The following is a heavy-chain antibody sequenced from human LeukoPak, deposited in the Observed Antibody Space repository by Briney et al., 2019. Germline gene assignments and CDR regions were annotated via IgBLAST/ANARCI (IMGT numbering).Heavy chain of an antibody. CDR3: ASSLGGATTFDY. CDR1: GFTVSSNY. J-gene: IGHJ4*02. Sequence: PGGSLRPSCAASGFTVSSNYMSWVRQAPGKGLEWVSVIYSGGSTYYADSVKGRFTISRDNSKNTLYLQMNSLRAEDTAAYYCASSLGGATTFDYWGQGTLVTVSS. V-gene: IGHV3-66*01. CDR2: IYSGGST. D-gene: IGHD1-26*01.